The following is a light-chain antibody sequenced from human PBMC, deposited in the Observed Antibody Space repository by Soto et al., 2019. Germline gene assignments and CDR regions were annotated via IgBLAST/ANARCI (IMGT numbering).Light chain of an antibody. J-gene: IGLJ1*01. CDR2: DVS. V-gene: IGLV2-14*03. Sequence: SALTQPASVSGSPEQSITISCTGTSSDVGGYNYVSWYQQHPGKAPKLMIYDVSNRPSGVSNRFSGSKSGITASLTISGLQTDDEADYYCSSYASSNTYVFGTGTKVTVL. CDR1: SSDVGGYNY. CDR3: SSYASSNTYV.